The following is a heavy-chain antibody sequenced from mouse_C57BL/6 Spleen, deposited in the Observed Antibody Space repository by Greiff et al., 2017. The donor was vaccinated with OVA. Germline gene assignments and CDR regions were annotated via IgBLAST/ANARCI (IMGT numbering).Heavy chain of an antibody. J-gene: IGHJ2*01. V-gene: IGHV1-66*01. CDR2: IYPGSGNT. D-gene: IGHD4-1*01. Sequence: QVQLQQSGPELVKPGASVKISCKASGYSFTSYYIHWVKQRPGQGLEWIGWIYPGSGNTKYNEKFKGKATLTADTSSSTAYMQLSSLTSEDSAVYYCARSETGTNFDYWGQGTTLTVSS. CDR1: GYSFTSYY. CDR3: ARSETGTNFDY.